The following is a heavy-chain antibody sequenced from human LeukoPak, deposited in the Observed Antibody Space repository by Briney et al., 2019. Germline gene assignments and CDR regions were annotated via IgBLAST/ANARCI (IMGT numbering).Heavy chain of an antibody. Sequence: KPSETLSLTCTVSGGSISSYYWSWIRQPPGKGLEWIGYIYYSGSTNYNPSLKSRVTISVDTSKNQFSLKLSSVTAADTAVYYCAKDRSCINDVCHGDFDYWGQGTLVTVSS. CDR1: GGSISSYY. J-gene: IGHJ4*02. CDR2: IYYSGST. CDR3: AKDRSCINDVCHGDFDY. V-gene: IGHV4-59*01. D-gene: IGHD2-8*01.